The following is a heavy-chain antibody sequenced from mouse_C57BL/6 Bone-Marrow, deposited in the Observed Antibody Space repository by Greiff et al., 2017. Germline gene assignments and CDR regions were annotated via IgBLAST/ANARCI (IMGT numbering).Heavy chain of an antibody. V-gene: IGHV14-2*01. D-gene: IGHD1-1*01. CDR3: ARGYGSSAWFAY. CDR1: GFNIKDYY. J-gene: IGHJ3*01. Sequence: EVQLQQSGAELVKPGASVKLSCTASGFNIKDYYMHWVKQRTEQGLEWIGRIDPEDGETKYAPQFPGKATITADTSSNTAYLQLSSLTSEDTAVYYCARGYGSSAWFAYWGQGTLVTVSA. CDR2: IDPEDGET.